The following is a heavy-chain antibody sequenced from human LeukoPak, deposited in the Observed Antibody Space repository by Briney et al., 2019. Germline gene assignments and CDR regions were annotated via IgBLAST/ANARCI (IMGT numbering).Heavy chain of an antibody. CDR1: VYTFTSYG. V-gene: IGHV1-18*01. CDR2: ISAYNCNT. D-gene: IGHD6-19*01. CDR3: ARDQYSSGWVFDY. Sequence: ASVTVSYKASVYTFTSYGISWVRQAPGQGLEWMGWISAYNCNTNYAQKLQGRVTMTTDTSTSTAYMELRSLRSDDTAVYYCARDQYSSGWVFDYWGQGTLVTVSS. J-gene: IGHJ4*02.